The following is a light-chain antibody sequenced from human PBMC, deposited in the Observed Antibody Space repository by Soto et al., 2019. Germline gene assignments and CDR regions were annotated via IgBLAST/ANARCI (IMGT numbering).Light chain of an antibody. V-gene: IGKV1-5*03. CDR2: KAS. J-gene: IGKJ1*01. CDR3: QQYNSYPWT. CDR1: QSISSW. Sequence: DIQRTQSPFTMPPSLGDRVTITCRASQSISSWLAWYQQKPGKAPKLLIYKASSLESGVPSRFSGSGSGTEFTLTISSLQPDDFATYYCQQYNSYPWTFGQGPKV.